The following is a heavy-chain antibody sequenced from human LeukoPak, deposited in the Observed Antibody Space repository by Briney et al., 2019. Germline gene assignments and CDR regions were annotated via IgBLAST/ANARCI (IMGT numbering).Heavy chain of an antibody. Sequence: PSETLSLTCAVSGGSISSGGYSWSWIRQHPGKGLEWIGYIYYSGSTYYNPSLKSRVTISVDTSKNQFSLKLSSVTAADTAVYYCARADYDSSGLLDYWGQGTLVTVSS. J-gene: IGHJ4*02. CDR1: GGSISSGGYS. CDR3: ARADYDSSGLLDY. V-gene: IGHV4-31*11. CDR2: IYYSGST. D-gene: IGHD3-22*01.